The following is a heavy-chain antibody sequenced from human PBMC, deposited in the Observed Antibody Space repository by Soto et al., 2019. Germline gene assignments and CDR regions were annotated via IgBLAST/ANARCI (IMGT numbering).Heavy chain of an antibody. Sequence: QVQLQESGPGLVKPSQTLSLTCTVSGGSISSGDYYWSWIRQPPGKGLEWIGYIYYSGSTYYNPSLKSRVTISVDTSKNQFSLKLSSVTAADTAVYYCARAQSAYYYDSSGYYSNWGQGTLVTVSS. CDR2: IYYSGST. D-gene: IGHD3-22*01. J-gene: IGHJ4*02. V-gene: IGHV4-30-4*01. CDR3: ARAQSAYYYDSSGYYSN. CDR1: GGSISSGDYY.